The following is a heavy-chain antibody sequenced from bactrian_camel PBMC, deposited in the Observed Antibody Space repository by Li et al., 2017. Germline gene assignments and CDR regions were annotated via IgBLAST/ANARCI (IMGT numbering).Heavy chain of an antibody. CDR3: ATSGRTYCSQAAYEYDY. Sequence: HVQLVESGGGSVQAGGSLRLSCVVSGYTYKRPCLGWFRQAPGKEREWVASISPGGGSTYYGDSVKGRFTISRDSYKNTLYLQMNSLKPEDTAMYYCATSGRTYCSQAAYEYDYWGQGTQVTVS. J-gene: IGHJ4*01. CDR2: ISPGGGST. V-gene: IGHV3S1*01. CDR1: GYTYKRPC. D-gene: IGHD3*01.